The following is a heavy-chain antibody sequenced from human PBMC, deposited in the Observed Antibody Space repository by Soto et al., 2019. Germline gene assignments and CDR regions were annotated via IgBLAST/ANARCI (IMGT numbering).Heavy chain of an antibody. Sequence: ASVKVSCKASGGTFSSYAISWVRQAPGQGXEWMGGIIPIFGTANYAQKFQGRVTITADESTSTAYMELSSLRSEDTAVYYCARDGYYDFWSGPPWVWFDPWGQGTLVTVSS. CDR3: ARDGYYDFWSGPPWVWFDP. CDR1: GGTFSSYA. J-gene: IGHJ5*02. D-gene: IGHD3-3*01. CDR2: IIPIFGTA. V-gene: IGHV1-69*13.